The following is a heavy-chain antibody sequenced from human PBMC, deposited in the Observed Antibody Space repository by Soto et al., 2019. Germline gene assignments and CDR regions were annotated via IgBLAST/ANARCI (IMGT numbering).Heavy chain of an antibody. Sequence: GGSLRLSCAASGFTFSSYAMSWVRQAPGQGLEWVSAISGSGGSTNYADSVKGRFTISRDNSKNTLCLQRVSLRAEDTAVYYCATVASRGSVVGGATVCYWGYWGQGTLVSGS. J-gene: IGHJ4*02. CDR2: ISGSGGST. V-gene: IGHV3-23*01. CDR3: ATVASRGSVVGGATVCYWGY. CDR1: GFTFSSYA. D-gene: IGHD2-15*01.